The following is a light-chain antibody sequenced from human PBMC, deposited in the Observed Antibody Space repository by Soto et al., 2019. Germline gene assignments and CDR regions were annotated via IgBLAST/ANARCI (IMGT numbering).Light chain of an antibody. V-gene: IGLV2-14*01. J-gene: IGLJ1*01. CDR3: SSYTGSSPYV. CDR1: SSDVGGYNY. Sequence: QSALTQPASVSGSPGQSITISCTGTSSDVGGYNYVSWYQQHPGKAPKLMIYDVSNRPSGVSNRLSGSKSGNTASLTISWLQAEDEADYYCSSYTGSSPYVFGTGTKLTVL. CDR2: DVS.